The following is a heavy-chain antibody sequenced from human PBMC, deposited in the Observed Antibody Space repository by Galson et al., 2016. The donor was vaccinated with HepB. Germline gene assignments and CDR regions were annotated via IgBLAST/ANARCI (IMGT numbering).Heavy chain of an antibody. J-gene: IGHJ4*02. CDR3: AKNRYDYGPLDY. V-gene: IGHV3-23*01. D-gene: IGHD4/OR15-4a*01. CDR1: GFTFNSYG. Sequence: SLRLSCAAPGFTFNSYGMSWVRQAPGKGLEWVSSISGSGVYTNYADSVKGRFTISRDNSKTTVHLQMDSLRAEDTAVYHCAKNRYDYGPLDYWGQGTLVTVSS. CDR2: ISGSGVYT.